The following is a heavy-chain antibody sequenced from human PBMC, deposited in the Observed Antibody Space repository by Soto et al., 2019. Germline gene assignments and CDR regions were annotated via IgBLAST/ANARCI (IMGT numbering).Heavy chain of an antibody. V-gene: IGHV4-39*01. D-gene: IGHD2-15*01. Sequence: SETLSLTCTVSGGSISSSSYYWGWIRQPPGKGLEWIGSIYYSGSTYYNPSLKSRVTISVDTSKNQFSLKLSSVTAAVTAVYYCARLVGYYYYYYMDVWGKGTTVTVSS. CDR1: GGSISSSSYY. J-gene: IGHJ6*03. CDR2: IYYSGST. CDR3: ARLVGYYYYYYMDV.